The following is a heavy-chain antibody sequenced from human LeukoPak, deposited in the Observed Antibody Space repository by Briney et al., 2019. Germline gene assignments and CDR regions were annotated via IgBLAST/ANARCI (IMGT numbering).Heavy chain of an antibody. CDR2: MYHSGNT. CDR1: GGSISSSGYY. D-gene: IGHD3-10*01. Sequence: SETLSLTCIVSGGSISSSGYYWGWIRQPPGKGLEWIGSMYHSGNTYYNPSLKSRVTISVDTSKNQFSLKLSSVTAADTALYYCARSPFGEGDYYYYYGMDVWGQGTTVTVSS. CDR3: ARSPFGEGDYYYYYGMDV. J-gene: IGHJ6*02. V-gene: IGHV4-39*07.